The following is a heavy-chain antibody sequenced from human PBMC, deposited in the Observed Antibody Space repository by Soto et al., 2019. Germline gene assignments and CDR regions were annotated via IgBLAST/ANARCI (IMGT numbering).Heavy chain of an antibody. CDR3: ATMSSGWSY. J-gene: IGHJ4*02. Sequence: LGESLKISCTTSGYSFTSYYITWVRQMPGKGLECMGTIAPGDSYSNYNPSFQGHVTISADNSISTAYLQWSSLKASDTGIYYCATMSSGWSYWGQGTQATVSS. D-gene: IGHD6-19*01. CDR2: IAPGDSYS. V-gene: IGHV5-10-1*01. CDR1: GYSFTSYY.